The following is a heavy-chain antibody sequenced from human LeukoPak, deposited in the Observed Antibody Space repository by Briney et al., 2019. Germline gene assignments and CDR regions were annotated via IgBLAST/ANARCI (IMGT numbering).Heavy chain of an antibody. Sequence: SETLSLTCTVSGGSISSYYWSWIRQPPGKGLEWIGYTYYSGSTNYNPSLKSRVTKSVDTSKNQFSLKLSSVTAADTAVYFCARSCSGTYYYFDYWGQGILVTVSS. V-gene: IGHV4-59*01. CDR2: TYYSGST. D-gene: IGHD1-26*01. J-gene: IGHJ4*02. CDR1: GGSISSYY. CDR3: ARSCSGTYYYFDY.